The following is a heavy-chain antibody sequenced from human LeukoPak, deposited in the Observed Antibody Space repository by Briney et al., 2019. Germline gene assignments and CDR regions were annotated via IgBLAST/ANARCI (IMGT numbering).Heavy chain of an antibody. Sequence: ASVKVSCKASGYTFTGYYMHWVRQAPGQGLEWMGWINPNSGGTNYAQKLQGRATMTTDTSTSTAYMELRSLRSDDTAVYYCARDGDYGDLYGMDVWGQGTTVTVSS. D-gene: IGHD4-17*01. J-gene: IGHJ6*02. CDR1: GYTFTGYY. CDR2: INPNSGGT. CDR3: ARDGDYGDLYGMDV. V-gene: IGHV1-2*02.